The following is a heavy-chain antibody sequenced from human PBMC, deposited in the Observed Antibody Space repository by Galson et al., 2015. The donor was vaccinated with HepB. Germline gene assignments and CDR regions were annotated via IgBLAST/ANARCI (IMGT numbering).Heavy chain of an antibody. CDR1: GFSFSNYA. V-gene: IGHV3-30*03. CDR3: ARAKTYGSGSHYYYGMDV. J-gene: IGHJ6*02. D-gene: IGHD3-10*01. Sequence: SLRLSCASSGFSFSNYAIHWVRQAPGKGLEWMALLSYDGTYKYYADSVKCRLTISRDNSKNMLYLQMNSLRTDDTAVYYCARAKTYGSGSHYYYGMDVWGQGTTVTVSS. CDR2: LSYDGTYK.